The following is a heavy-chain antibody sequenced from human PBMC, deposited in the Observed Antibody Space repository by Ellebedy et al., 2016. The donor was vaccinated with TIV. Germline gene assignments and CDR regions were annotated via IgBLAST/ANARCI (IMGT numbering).Heavy chain of an antibody. D-gene: IGHD5-24*01. CDR1: GDSISSGSYY. V-gene: IGHV4-39*01. J-gene: IGHJ3*02. Sequence: MPSETLSLTCTVSGDSISSGSYYWGWIRQPPGKWLQWIGSIPSDGSTYYNPSLRSRVTISVDTSKNQFSLKLSSVTAADTAVYYCASLEMATILDAFDIWGQGTKVTVSS. CDR3: ASLEMATILDAFDI. CDR2: IPSDGST.